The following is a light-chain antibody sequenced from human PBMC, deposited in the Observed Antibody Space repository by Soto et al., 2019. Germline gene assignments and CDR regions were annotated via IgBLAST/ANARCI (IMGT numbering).Light chain of an antibody. CDR2: DAY. J-gene: IGKJ5*01. CDR1: LSVSVY. Sequence: VVLTQPPATLSLSPGERATLSCRTSLSVSVYLDWYQQKPGQAPRLLIYDAYNRATGIPPRFSGSGSGTDFTLTISSLEPEDSAVYYCQQRHMWPITFGQGTRLETK. CDR3: QQRHMWPIT. V-gene: IGKV3-11*01.